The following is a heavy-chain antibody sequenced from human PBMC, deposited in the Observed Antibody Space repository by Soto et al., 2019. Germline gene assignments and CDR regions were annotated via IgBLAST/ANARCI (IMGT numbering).Heavy chain of an antibody. CDR3: AKLAGYCSGNSCHGDYAMDV. J-gene: IGHJ6*02. CDR2: INHSGST. D-gene: IGHD2-2*01. V-gene: IGHV4-34*01. Sequence: SETLSLTCAVYGGSFSGYYWSWTRQSPGKGLEWLGEINHSGSTNYNPSLKSRVTISVDTSKKQFFLRLSSVTAADTAVYYCAKLAGYCSGNSCHGDYAMDVWGQGTTVTVSS. CDR1: GGSFSGYY.